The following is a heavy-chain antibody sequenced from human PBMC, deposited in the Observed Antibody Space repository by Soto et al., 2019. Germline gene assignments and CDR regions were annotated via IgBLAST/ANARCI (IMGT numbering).Heavy chain of an antibody. J-gene: IGHJ4*02. CDR2: IWYDGSNK. Sequence: QVQLVESGGGVVQPGRSLRLSCAASGFTFSSYGMHWVRQAPGKGLEWVAVIWYDGSNKYYADSVKGRFTISRDNSKNTLYLQMNSLRAEDTAVYYCARDSDYGDYIRHFDYRGQGTLVTVSS. CDR1: GFTFSSYG. D-gene: IGHD4-17*01. CDR3: ARDSDYGDYIRHFDY. V-gene: IGHV3-33*01.